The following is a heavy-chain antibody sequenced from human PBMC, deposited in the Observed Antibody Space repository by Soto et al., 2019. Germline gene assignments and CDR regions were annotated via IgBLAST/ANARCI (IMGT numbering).Heavy chain of an antibody. V-gene: IGHV1-46*03. CDR2: IYPSGGST. CDR1: GYTFTTYY. J-gene: IGHJ3*02. CDR3: ARVYAGAWSSYDNSGAFDI. D-gene: IGHD5-12*01. Sequence: QVQLVQSGAEVKKPGASVKVSCKASGYTFTTYYMHWVRQAPGQGLEWMGRIYPSGGSTNYAKKFQATVTLTRDTSTSTVYMELSSLRADDTAVYSCARVYAGAWSSYDNSGAFDIWGQGTMVTVSS.